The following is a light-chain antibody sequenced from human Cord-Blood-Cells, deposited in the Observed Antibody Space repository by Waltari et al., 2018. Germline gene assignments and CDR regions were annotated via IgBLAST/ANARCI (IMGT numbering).Light chain of an antibody. J-gene: IGKJ3*01. CDR2: DAA. CDR1: HDISNS. Sequence: DIQMTQSPSSLSASVGDRVTITCQASHDISNSLNWDQQKPGKAPNLLIYDAANLEKGGPSRFSGSGSGTDVTFTSSSLQPEDIATYCCQQYDKLPFTFGPGTKVDIK. V-gene: IGKV1-33*01. CDR3: QQYDKLPFT.